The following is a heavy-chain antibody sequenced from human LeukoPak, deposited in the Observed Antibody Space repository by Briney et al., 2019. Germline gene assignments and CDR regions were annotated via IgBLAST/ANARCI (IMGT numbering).Heavy chain of an antibody. CDR1: GITFSSYW. D-gene: IGHD5-18*01. CDR2: ISQDGSDK. J-gene: IGHJ4*02. Sequence: GGSLRLSCAASGITFSSYWMNWVRQAPGKGLKWVATISQDGSDKYYVDSVRGRFTISRDNAKNSLYLQMNSLRADDTAVYYCVTSPRGYTSHWGQGTLVTVSS. V-gene: IGHV3-7*02. CDR3: VTSPRGYTSH.